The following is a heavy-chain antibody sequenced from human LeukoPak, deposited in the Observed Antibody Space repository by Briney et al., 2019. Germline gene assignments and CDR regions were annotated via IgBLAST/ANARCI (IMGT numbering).Heavy chain of an antibody. CDR1: GYSITTGFS. J-gene: IGHJ4*02. CDR3: ASQPTSVIGVDY. D-gene: IGHD4-11*01. Sequence: PSETLSLTCAVSGYSITTGFSWGWIRQPPGKGLEWIATISYNGNTYYNPSLKSRVTISADTSKNQFSLQLNSATASDTAVFYCASQPTSVIGVDYWGQGILVTVSS. CDR2: ISYNGNT. V-gene: IGHV4-38-2*01.